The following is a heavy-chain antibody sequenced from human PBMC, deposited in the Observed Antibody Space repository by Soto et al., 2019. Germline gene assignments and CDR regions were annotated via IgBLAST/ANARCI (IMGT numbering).Heavy chain of an antibody. CDR2: IYYSWST. CDR1: GGSISSVGYY. CDR3: ARSVPTSLGSQIHYYSYGMDV. V-gene: IGHV4-31*03. Sequence: ASETLSLTCTVSGGSISSVGYYWSWIRQHPGRGREWSGYIYYSWSTYYNPSVKSRVTISVDTPKTDFSLTLSPATAADTAVYYRARSVPTSLGSQIHYYSYGMDVWGQGTTVTVSS. D-gene: IGHD4-17*01. J-gene: IGHJ6*02.